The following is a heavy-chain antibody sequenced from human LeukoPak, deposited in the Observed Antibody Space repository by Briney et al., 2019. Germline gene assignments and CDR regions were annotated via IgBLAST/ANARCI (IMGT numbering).Heavy chain of an antibody. CDR1: GLTFVDYG. CDR3: ARDRLGPSFSVSHFDL. J-gene: IGHJ4*02. D-gene: IGHD3-3*02. CDR2: INYNGAIT. Sequence: GGSLRLSCATSGLTFVDYGLSWVRRAPGKGLEWLCAINYNGAITDYADSVKGRFTISRDNAKNSLYLRMDSLRAEDTALYYCARDRLGPSFSVSHFDLWGQGTLVTVSS. V-gene: IGHV3-20*04.